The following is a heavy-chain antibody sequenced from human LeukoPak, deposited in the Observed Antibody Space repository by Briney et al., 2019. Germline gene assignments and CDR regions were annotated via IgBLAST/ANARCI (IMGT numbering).Heavy chain of an antibody. CDR3: ARGGSSGWYDDY. Sequence: SVKVSCKASGGTFISYAISWVRQAPGQGLEWMGGIIPIFGTANYAQKFQGRVTITADESTSTAYMELSSLRSEDTAVYYCARGGSSGWYDDYWGQGTLVTVSS. CDR2: IIPIFGTA. D-gene: IGHD6-19*01. CDR1: GGTFISYA. J-gene: IGHJ4*02. V-gene: IGHV1-69*13.